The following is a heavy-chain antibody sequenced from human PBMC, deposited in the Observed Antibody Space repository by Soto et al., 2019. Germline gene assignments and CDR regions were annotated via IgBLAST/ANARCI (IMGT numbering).Heavy chain of an antibody. CDR3: ARDSEGYGIDFDY. CDR2: IYHSGST. V-gene: IGHV4-30-2*01. J-gene: IGHJ4*02. D-gene: IGHD4-17*01. CDR1: GGSISSGGSS. Sequence: QLQLQESGSGLVKPSQTLSLTCAVSGGSISSGGSSWSWIRQPPGKGLEWIGYIYHSGSTYYNPSLKSRVTISVDRSKNQFSLKLSSVTAADTAVYYCARDSEGYGIDFDYWGQETLVTVSS.